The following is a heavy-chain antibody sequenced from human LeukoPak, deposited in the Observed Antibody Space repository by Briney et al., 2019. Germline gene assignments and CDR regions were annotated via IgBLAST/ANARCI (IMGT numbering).Heavy chain of an antibody. J-gene: IGHJ4*02. CDR3: ARGITGMMLDY. Sequence: GGSLRLSCAASGFTFSSYWMSWVRQAPGKGPEWVANIKQDGSEKYYVDSVKGRFTISRDNAKNSLYLQMNSLRAEDTAVYYCARGITGMMLDYWGQGTLVTVSS. V-gene: IGHV3-7*01. CDR1: GFTFSSYW. D-gene: IGHD1-20*01. CDR2: IKQDGSEK.